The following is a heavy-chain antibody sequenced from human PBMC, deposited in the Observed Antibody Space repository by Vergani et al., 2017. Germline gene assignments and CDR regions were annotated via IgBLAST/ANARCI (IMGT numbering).Heavy chain of an antibody. D-gene: IGHD2-2*01. CDR2: IWYDGSNK. V-gene: IGHV3-33*08. CDR3: TTDAPRVSSSTSWNDAFDI. J-gene: IGHJ3*02. CDR1: GFTFSSYG. Sequence: VQMLESGGGLVQPGRSLRLSCAASGFTFSSYGMHWVRQAPGKGLEWVAVIWYDGSNKYYADSVKGRFTISRDNSKNTLYLQMNSLRAEDTAVYYCTTDAPRVSSSTSWNDAFDIWGQGTMVTVSS.